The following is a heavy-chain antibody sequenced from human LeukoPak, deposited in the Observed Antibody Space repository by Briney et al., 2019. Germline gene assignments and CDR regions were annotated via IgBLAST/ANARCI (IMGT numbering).Heavy chain of an antibody. CDR3: ARGKVGAAGKKYFFDY. J-gene: IGHJ4*02. D-gene: IGHD6-13*01. Sequence: GGSLRLSCAASGFTFSSYSMNWVRQAPGKGLEWVSSISSSSSYIYYADSVKGRFTISRDNAKNSLYLQMNSLRAEDTAVYYCARGKVGAAGKKYFFDYWGQGTLVTVSS. CDR2: ISSSSSYI. CDR1: GFTFSSYS. V-gene: IGHV3-21*01.